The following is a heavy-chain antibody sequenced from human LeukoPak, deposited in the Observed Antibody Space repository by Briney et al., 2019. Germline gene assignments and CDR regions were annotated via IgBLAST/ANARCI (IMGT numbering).Heavy chain of an antibody. J-gene: IGHJ3*02. CDR2: IYTSGST. Sequence: SETLSLTCTVSGGSISSGSYYWSWIRQPAGKGLEWIGRIYTSGSTNYNPSLKSRVTISVDTSKNQFSLKLSSVTVADTAVYYCAIASDGGSDAFDIWGQGTMVTVSS. V-gene: IGHV4-61*02. D-gene: IGHD3-16*01. CDR1: GGSISSGSYY. CDR3: AIASDGGSDAFDI.